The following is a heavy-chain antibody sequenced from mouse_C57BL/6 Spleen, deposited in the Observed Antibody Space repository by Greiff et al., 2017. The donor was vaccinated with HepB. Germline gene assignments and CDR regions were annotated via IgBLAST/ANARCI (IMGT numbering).Heavy chain of an antibody. CDR3: ARDTTVRGAMDY. CDR2: IDPSDSET. Sequence: QVQLQQSGAELVRPGSSVKLSCKASGYTFTSYWMHWVKQRPIQGLEWIGNIDPSDSETHYNQKFKDKATLTVDKSSSTAYMQLSSLTSEDSAVYYCARDTTVRGAMDYWGQGTSVTVSS. V-gene: IGHV1-52*01. J-gene: IGHJ4*01. D-gene: IGHD1-1*01. CDR1: GYTFTSYW.